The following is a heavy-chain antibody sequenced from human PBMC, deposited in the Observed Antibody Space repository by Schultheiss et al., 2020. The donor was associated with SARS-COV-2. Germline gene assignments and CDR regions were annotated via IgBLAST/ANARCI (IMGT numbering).Heavy chain of an antibody. CDR2: MSYDGSSK. CDR3: AREARYCSSTRCFLPEGYYMDV. D-gene: IGHD2-2*01. J-gene: IGHJ6*03. CDR1: GFTFSTYG. V-gene: IGHV3-30*03. Sequence: GGSLRLSCAASGFTFSTYGMHWVRQAPGKGLEWVAVMSYDGSSKYYADSVKGRFTISRDNSKKTLYLQMNSLRAEDTAVYYCAREARYCSSTRCFLPEGYYMDVWGKGTTVTVSS.